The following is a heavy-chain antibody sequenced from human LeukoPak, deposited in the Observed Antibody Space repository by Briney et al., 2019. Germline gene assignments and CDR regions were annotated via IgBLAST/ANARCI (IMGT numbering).Heavy chain of an antibody. D-gene: IGHD6-13*01. CDR1: GYTFTSYA. V-gene: IGHV7-4-1*02. J-gene: IGHJ3*02. CDR3: ARDIAVAGTEDDPFDI. Sequence: ASVKVSCKASGYTFTSYAMNWVRQAPGQGLEWMGYINTNTAKPTYAQGFTGRFVFSLDTSVSTAYLQITSLKAEDTAIYYCARDIAVAGTEDDPFDIWGQGTMVTVSS. CDR2: INTNTAKP.